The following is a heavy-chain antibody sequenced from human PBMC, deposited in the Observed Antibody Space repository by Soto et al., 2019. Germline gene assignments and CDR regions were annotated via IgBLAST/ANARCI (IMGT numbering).Heavy chain of an antibody. D-gene: IGHD5-12*01. CDR2: IYHSGST. CDR3: ARALVHSGYYFDY. V-gene: IGHV4-4*02. J-gene: IGHJ4*02. CDR1: GGSISSSNW. Sequence: PSETLSLTCAVSGGSISSSNWWSWVRQPPGKGLEWIGEIYHSGSTNYNPSLKSRVTISVDKSKNSLYLQMNSLRAEDTAVYYCARALVHSGYYFDYWGQGTLVTVS.